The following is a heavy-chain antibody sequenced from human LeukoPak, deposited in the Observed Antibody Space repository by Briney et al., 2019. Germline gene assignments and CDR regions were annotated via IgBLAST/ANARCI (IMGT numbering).Heavy chain of an antibody. D-gene: IGHD2-2*01. V-gene: IGHV1-69*06. CDR3: ARDCSSTSCYGGFDY. CDR2: IIPIFGTA. J-gene: IGHJ4*02. Sequence: GASVKVSCKASGGTFSSYAISWVRQAPGQGLEWMGGIIPIFGTANYAQKFQGRVTITADKSTSTAYMELSSLRSEDTAVYYCARDCSSTSCYGGFDYWGQGTLVTVSS. CDR1: GGTFSSYA.